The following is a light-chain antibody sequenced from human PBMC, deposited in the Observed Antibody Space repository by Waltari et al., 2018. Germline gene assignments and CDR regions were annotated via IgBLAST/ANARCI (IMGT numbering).Light chain of an antibody. V-gene: IGKV3-11*01. J-gene: IGKJ4*01. Sequence: EIVLTQSPATLSLSPGERATLSCRASQSVRSFLAWYQQKPGQAPRLLIHDASTRATGIPVRFSGSGSGTDFTLTISSLEPEDFAVYYCQQRINWPLTFGGGTKVEIK. CDR1: QSVRSF. CDR2: DAS. CDR3: QQRINWPLT.